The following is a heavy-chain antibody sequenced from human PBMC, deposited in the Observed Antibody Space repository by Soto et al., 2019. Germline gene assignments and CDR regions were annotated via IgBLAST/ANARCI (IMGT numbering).Heavy chain of an antibody. Sequence: PSQGPARTATVAGRWISSCDRSGVRQPPVKGLEWIGYIYYNGSTNYKPSLKSPGTISVDTSKNQFSLKLSSVTAADTAVYDCARERLTHTDLDYRGQGTLVHVSS. D-gene: IGHD4-17*01. J-gene: IGHJ4*02. CDR3: ARERLTHTDLDY. V-gene: IGHV4-59*01. CDR2: IYYNGST. CDR1: GRWISSCD.